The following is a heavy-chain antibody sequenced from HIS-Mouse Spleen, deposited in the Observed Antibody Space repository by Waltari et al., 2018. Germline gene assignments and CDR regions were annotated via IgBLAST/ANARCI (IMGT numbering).Heavy chain of an antibody. J-gene: IGHJ2*01. Sequence: QVQLQQWGAGLLKPSETLSLTCAVYGGSVRGYSWSGIRQPPGKGLEWIGEIKHSGSTNYNPSLKSRVTISVDTSKNQFSLKLSSVTAADTAVYYCARGGTGDTRNWYFDLWGRGTLVTVSS. D-gene: IGHD7-27*01. CDR2: IKHSGST. CDR3: ARGGTGDTRNWYFDL. CDR1: GGSVRGYS. V-gene: IGHV4-34*01.